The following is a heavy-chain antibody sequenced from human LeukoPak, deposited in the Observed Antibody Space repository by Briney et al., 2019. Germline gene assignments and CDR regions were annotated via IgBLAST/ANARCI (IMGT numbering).Heavy chain of an antibody. CDR2: IGGGGVTT. D-gene: IGHD1-26*01. J-gene: IGHJ2*01. CDR1: RFTFSSYS. CDR3: AGEGGVSGLWYYDL. V-gene: IGHV3-64*02. Sequence: AGGSLRLSCAASRFTFSSYSMHWVRQAPGKGPEFVSVIGGGGVTTFYADSVKDRFTISRDNSKNTLYLEMGSLRAEDMAAYYWAGEGGVSGLWYYDLWGRGTLVTVSS.